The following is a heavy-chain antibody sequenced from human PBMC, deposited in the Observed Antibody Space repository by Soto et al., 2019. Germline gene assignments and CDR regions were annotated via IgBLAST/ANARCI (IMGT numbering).Heavy chain of an antibody. J-gene: IGHJ6*02. CDR2: ISYDGSNK. D-gene: IGHD2-15*01. CDR3: AKDYCSGGSCYKRSGYYGMDV. Sequence: GSLRLSCAASGFTFSSYGMHWVRQAPGKGLEWVAVISYDGSNKYYADSVKGRFTISRDNSKNTLYLQMNSLRAEDTAVYYCAKDYCSGGSCYKRSGYYGMDVWGQGTTVTVSS. V-gene: IGHV3-30*18. CDR1: GFTFSSYG.